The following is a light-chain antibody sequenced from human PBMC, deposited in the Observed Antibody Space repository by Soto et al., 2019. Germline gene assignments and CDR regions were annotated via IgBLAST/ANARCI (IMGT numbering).Light chain of an antibody. CDR2: KAS. V-gene: IGKV1-5*03. CDR1: QSVSSW. Sequence: DIQMTQSPPTLSASVGDRVTITCRASQSVSSWLAWYQQKPGKAPKVLIDKASSLKSGVPSRFSGSGSGTEFTFTISSLQPDDFATYYCQQYNTYPWTFGQGTQVEIK. J-gene: IGKJ1*01. CDR3: QQYNTYPWT.